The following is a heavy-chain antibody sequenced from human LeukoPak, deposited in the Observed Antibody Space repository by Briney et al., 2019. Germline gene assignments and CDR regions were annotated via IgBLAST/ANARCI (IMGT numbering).Heavy chain of an antibody. J-gene: IGHJ4*02. CDR3: ARVQSQTTVAAPDY. Sequence: SETLSLTCTVSGGSISSGGYYWSWIRQHPGKGLEWIGYIYYSGSTYYNPSLKSRVTISVDTSKNQFSLRLSSVTAADTAVYYCARVQSQTTVAAPDYWGQGTLVTVSS. D-gene: IGHD2-15*01. V-gene: IGHV4-31*03. CDR2: IYYSGST. CDR1: GGSISSGGYY.